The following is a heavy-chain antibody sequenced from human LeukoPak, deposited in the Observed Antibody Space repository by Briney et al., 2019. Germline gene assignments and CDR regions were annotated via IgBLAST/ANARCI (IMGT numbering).Heavy chain of an antibody. CDR2: ISAYNGNT. Sequence: ASVKVSCKASGYTFTSYGISWVRQAPGQGLEWMGWISAYNGNTNYAQKLQGRVTMTTDTSTSTVYMELSSLRSEDTAVYYRASWGQVTTYYYDSSGYTFDYWGQGTLVTVSS. J-gene: IGHJ4*02. D-gene: IGHD3-22*01. CDR3: ASWGQVTTYYYDSSGYTFDY. CDR1: GYTFTSYG. V-gene: IGHV1-18*01.